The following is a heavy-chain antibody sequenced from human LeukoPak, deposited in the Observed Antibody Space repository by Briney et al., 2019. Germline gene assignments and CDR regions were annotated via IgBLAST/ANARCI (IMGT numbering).Heavy chain of an antibody. D-gene: IGHD3-10*01. CDR3: ARDFLPLRFGEIRHYCYGMDV. CDR1: GYTFTGYY. J-gene: IGHJ6*02. V-gene: IGHV1-2*04. CDR2: INPNSGGT. Sequence: ASVKVSCKASGYTFTGYYMHWVRQAPGQGLEWMGWINPNSGGTNYAQKFQGWVTMTRDTSISTAYMELSRLRSDDTAVYYCARDFLPLRFGEIRHYCYGMDVWGQGTTVTVSS.